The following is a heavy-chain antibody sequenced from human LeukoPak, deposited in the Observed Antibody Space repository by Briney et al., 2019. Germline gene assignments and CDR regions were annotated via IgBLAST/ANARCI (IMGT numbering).Heavy chain of an antibody. J-gene: IGHJ4*02. Sequence: AGGPLRLSCAPSVFTFSSYRIIWVRRAPGKGREGASSISSSSSYIYYADSVKGRFTISRDNAKNSLYLQMNSLRAEDTAVYYCAREGIAVAAFDYWGQGTLVTVSS. CDR2: ISSSSSYI. CDR1: VFTFSSYR. D-gene: IGHD6-19*01. V-gene: IGHV3-21*01. CDR3: AREGIAVAAFDY.